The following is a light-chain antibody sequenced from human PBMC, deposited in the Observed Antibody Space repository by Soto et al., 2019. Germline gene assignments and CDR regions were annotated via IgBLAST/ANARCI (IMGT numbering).Light chain of an antibody. V-gene: IGKV3-11*01. CDR2: DAS. J-gene: IGKJ3*01. CDR3: QQRSNWPPFT. Sequence: EIVLTQSPATLSLSPGERATLSCRASQSVGSYLAWYQHKPGQAPRLLIYDASNRATGIPVRFSGSGSGTDFTLTISRLEPEDFAVYYCQQRSNWPPFTFGPGTKVDIK. CDR1: QSVGSY.